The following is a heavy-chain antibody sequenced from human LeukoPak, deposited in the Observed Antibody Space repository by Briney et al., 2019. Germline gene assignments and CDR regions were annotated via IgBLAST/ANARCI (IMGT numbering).Heavy chain of an antibody. CDR1: GFTFSSYW. CDR3: AKASYYYDSSAHFDY. Sequence: GGSLRLSCAASGFTFSSYWMHWVRQAPGKGLVWVSRIYSDGITTNYADSVKGRLTISRDNAKNSLYLQMNSLRAEDTALYYCAKASYYYDSSAHFDYWGQGTLVTVSS. J-gene: IGHJ4*02. D-gene: IGHD3-22*01. CDR2: IYSDGITT. V-gene: IGHV3-74*01.